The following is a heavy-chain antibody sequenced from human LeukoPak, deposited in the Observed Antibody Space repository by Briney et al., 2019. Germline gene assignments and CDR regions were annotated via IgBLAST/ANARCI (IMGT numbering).Heavy chain of an antibody. CDR2: NSGSGGST. V-gene: IGHV3-23*01. D-gene: IGHD5-12*01. CDR3: ARDRVATTGYYYHYGMDV. CDR1: GFTFSNYA. J-gene: IGHJ6*02. Sequence: GGSLRLSCAASGFTFSNYAMSWVRQAPGKGLEWVSGNSGSGGSTYYADSVKGRLTISRDNSKNTLYLQMNSLRAEDTAVYYCARDRVATTGYYYHYGMDVWGQGTTVTVSS.